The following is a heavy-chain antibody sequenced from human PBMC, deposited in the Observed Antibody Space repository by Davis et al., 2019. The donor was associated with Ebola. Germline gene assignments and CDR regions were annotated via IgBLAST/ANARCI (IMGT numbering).Heavy chain of an antibody. CDR3: ARSGVRGYYNGMDV. V-gene: IGHV1-8*01. J-gene: IGHJ6*02. CDR1: GYAFTSYD. CDR2: MNPNSGNT. Sequence: AASVKVSCKASGYAFTSYDINWVRQATGQGLEWMGWMNPNSGNTGYVERFQGRVTMSRNTSISTAYMELSSLISEGTAVYYCARSGVRGYYNGMDVWGQGTTVTVSS. D-gene: IGHD1-14*01.